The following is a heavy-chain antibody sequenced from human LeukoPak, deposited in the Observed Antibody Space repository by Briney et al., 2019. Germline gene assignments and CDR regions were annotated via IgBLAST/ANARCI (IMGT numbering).Heavy chain of an antibody. CDR2: IIPIFGTA. J-gene: IGHJ4*02. V-gene: IGHV1-69*05. D-gene: IGHD1-1*01. Sequence: SVKVSCKASGGTFSSYAISWVRQAPGQGLEWMGRIIPIFGTANYAQKFQGRVTITTDESTSTAYMELSSLRSEDTAVYNCASTYNWNVPLPDYWGQGTLVTVSS. CDR3: ASTYNWNVPLPDY. CDR1: GGTFSSYA.